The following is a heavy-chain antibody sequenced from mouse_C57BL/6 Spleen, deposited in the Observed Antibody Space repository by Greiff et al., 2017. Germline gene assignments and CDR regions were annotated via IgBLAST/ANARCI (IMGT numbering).Heavy chain of an antibody. CDR1: GYAFSSSW. J-gene: IGHJ2*01. V-gene: IGHV1-82*01. D-gene: IGHD1-1*01. CDR3: ARDIFYYDYSSGLDYFDY. CDR2: IYPGDGDT. Sequence: QVQLQQSGPELVKPGASVKISCKASGYAFSSSWMNWVKQRPGKGLEWIGQIYPGDGDTNYNGKFKGKATLTADKSSSTAYMQLSSLTSEVSAVYYCARDIFYYDYSSGLDYFDYWGQGTTLTVSS.